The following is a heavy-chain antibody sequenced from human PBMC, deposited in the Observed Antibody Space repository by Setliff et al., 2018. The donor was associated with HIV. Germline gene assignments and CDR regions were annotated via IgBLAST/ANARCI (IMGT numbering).Heavy chain of an antibody. V-gene: IGHV1-2*02. J-gene: IGHJ4*02. Sequence: GASVKVSCKASGYTFTNYYMHWVRQAPGQGLEWMGGINPNSGGTNYAQKFQGRVTMTRDTSISTAYMELSRLRSDDTAVYYCARTLPQYTNLFDYWGQGTLVTVSS. CDR2: INPNSGGT. CDR3: ARTLPQYTNLFDY. D-gene: IGHD5-18*01. CDR1: GYTFTNYY.